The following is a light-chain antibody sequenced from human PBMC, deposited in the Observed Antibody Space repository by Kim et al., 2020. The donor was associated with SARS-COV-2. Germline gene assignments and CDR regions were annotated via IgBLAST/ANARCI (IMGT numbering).Light chain of an antibody. V-gene: IGLV4-69*01. CDR3: QSWDSASPQV. CDR2: VNNDGSY. Sequence: LVLTQAPSASASLGASVKLTCTLSSGHTSNAIAWHQRQPEKGPRFLMKVNNDGSYNKGDGIPDRFSGSTSGAERYLTISSLHSEDEADYYCQSWDSASPQVFGGGTQLTVL. CDR1: SGHTSNA. J-gene: IGLJ3*02.